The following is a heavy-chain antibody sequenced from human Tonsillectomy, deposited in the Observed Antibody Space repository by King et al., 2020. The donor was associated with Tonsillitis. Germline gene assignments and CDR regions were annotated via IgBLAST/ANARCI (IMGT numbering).Heavy chain of an antibody. D-gene: IGHD4-17*01. CDR3: ARDLLEAVTIYFFAY. J-gene: IGHJ4*02. Sequence: FQLVQSGAEVKKPGASVKVSCKASGYTFIGYDMHWVRQAPGQGLEWMGWINPNSGGTNYAQKFQGRVTMTRDTSINTAYMELNNLRSDDTAVYYCARDLLEAVTIYFFAYWGQGTLVTVSS. CDR1: GYTFIGYD. CDR2: INPNSGGT. V-gene: IGHV1-2*02.